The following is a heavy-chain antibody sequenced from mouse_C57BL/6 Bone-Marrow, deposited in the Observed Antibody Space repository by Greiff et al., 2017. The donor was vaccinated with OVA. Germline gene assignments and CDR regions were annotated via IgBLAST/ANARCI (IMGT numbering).Heavy chain of an antibody. V-gene: IGHV5-4*03. CDR3: ASMVTTGYAMDY. CDR2: ISDGGSYT. J-gene: IGHJ4*01. D-gene: IGHD2-2*01. Sequence: EVKVVESGGGLVKPGGSLKLSCAASGFTFSSYAMSWVRQTPEKRLEWVATISDGGSYTYYPDNVKGRFTISRDNAKNNLYLQMSHLKSEDTAMYYCASMVTTGYAMDYWGQGTSVTVSS. CDR1: GFTFSSYA.